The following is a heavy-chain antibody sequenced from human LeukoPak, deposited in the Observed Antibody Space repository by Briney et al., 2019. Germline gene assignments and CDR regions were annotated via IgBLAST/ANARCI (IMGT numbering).Heavy chain of an antibody. CDR1: GGSISGGGYY. V-gene: IGHV4-31*03. CDR3: ASSTGYSSGWYSDY. J-gene: IGHJ4*02. Sequence: SQTLSLTCTVSGGSISGGGYYWSWIRQHPGKGLEWIGYIYYSGSTYYNPSLKSRVTISVDTSKNQFSLKLSSVTAADTAVYYCASSTGYSSGWYSDYWGQGTLVTVSS. D-gene: IGHD6-19*01. CDR2: IYYSGST.